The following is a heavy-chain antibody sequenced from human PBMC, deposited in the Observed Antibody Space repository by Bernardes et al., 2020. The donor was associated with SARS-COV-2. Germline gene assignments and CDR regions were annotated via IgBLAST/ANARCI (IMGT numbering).Heavy chain of an antibody. CDR3: AGPGYSYSVAQNYYYYYGMDV. D-gene: IGHD4-4*01. CDR2: IHVSGIT. Sequence: ETLSLTCTVSGGSISSSRYSWSWIRQPPGKGLEWVGSIHVSGITNYNPSLKSPVIISVDTSKNKFSLKLSSVTAADTAVYYCAGPGYSYSVAQNYYYYYGMDVWGQGTTVTVSS. CDR1: GGSISSSRYS. J-gene: IGHJ6*02. V-gene: IGHV4-39*01.